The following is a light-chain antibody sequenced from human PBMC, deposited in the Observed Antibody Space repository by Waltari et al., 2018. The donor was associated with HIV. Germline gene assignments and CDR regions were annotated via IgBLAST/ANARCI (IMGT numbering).Light chain of an antibody. CDR2: RNN. CDR1: SSNIGRNY. Sequence: QSVLTQPPSASGTPGQRVTISCSGSSSNIGRNYVYWYQQLPGTAPKLLIYRNNQRPSGVPDRFSGSKSGTSASLAISGLRSEDEADYYCATWNDSLSGYVCGTGTKVTV. J-gene: IGLJ1*01. CDR3: ATWNDSLSGYV. V-gene: IGLV1-47*01.